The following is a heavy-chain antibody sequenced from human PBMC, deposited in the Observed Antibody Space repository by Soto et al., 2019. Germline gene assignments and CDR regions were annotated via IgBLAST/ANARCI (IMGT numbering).Heavy chain of an antibody. V-gene: IGHV4-34*01. CDR3: ARVLAARASRDFDY. CDR1: GGSFSTDY. D-gene: IGHD6-6*01. J-gene: IGHJ4*02. Sequence: SETLSLTCAVYGGSFSTDYWSWIRQPPGKGLEWIGEINPSGGTNYNPSLKSRVTISVATSKNQFSLKLSSVTAADTAVYYCARVLAARASRDFDYWGQGTLVTVS. CDR2: INPSGGT.